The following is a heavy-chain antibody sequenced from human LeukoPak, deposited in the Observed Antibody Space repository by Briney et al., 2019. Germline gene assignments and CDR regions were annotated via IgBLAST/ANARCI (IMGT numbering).Heavy chain of an antibody. D-gene: IGHD3-3*01. CDR2: MSYEETYK. Sequence: GGSLRLSCAASGFSVRDYAMHWVRQAPCKGLEWVAVMSYEETYKNYAEAVKGRFTISRDDSKNTLFLQMSSLRPEDTAVYYCARDFGVIRRSWGQGTLVSVSS. CDR3: ARDFGVIRRS. V-gene: IGHV3-30-3*01. CDR1: GFSVRDYA. J-gene: IGHJ5*02.